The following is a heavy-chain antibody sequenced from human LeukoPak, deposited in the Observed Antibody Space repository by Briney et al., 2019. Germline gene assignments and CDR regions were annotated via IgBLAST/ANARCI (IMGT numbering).Heavy chain of an antibody. Sequence: GGSLRLSCVASGFIFSNHAMTWVRQAPGKGLEWVSTFGTGGDTYYTDSVKGRFTISRDNSKNTLYLQMNSLRAEDTAVYYCARVPQITIFGVVKGAFDIWGQGTMVTVSS. D-gene: IGHD3-3*01. J-gene: IGHJ3*02. CDR1: GFIFSNHA. CDR2: FGTGGDT. V-gene: IGHV3-23*01. CDR3: ARVPQITIFGVVKGAFDI.